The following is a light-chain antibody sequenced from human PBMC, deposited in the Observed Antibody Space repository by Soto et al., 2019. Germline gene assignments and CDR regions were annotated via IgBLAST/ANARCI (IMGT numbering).Light chain of an antibody. CDR1: QSVSSN. CDR2: GAS. CDR3: QQYGGSPFT. Sequence: EVVMTQSPATLSVSLGDRATLSCRASQSVSSNLAWYQQKPGQAPRLLIYGASTRATGIPARFSGSRSGTDFTLTISSLQSEDFAVYSCQQYGGSPFTFGPGTKVDIK. J-gene: IGKJ3*01. V-gene: IGKV3-15*01.